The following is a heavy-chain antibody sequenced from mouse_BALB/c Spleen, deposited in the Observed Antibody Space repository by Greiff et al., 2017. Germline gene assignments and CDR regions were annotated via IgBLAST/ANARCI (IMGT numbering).Heavy chain of an antibody. Sequence: SGPELVKPGASVKMSCKASGYTFTSYVMHWVKQKPGQGLEWIGYINPYNDGTKYNEKFKGKATLTSDKSSSTAYMELSSLTSEDSAVYYCARVLYGNYDYSDYWGQGTTLTVSS. CDR1: GYTFTSYV. CDR3: ARVLYGNYDYSDY. CDR2: INPYNDGT. V-gene: IGHV1-14*01. D-gene: IGHD2-10*02. J-gene: IGHJ2*01.